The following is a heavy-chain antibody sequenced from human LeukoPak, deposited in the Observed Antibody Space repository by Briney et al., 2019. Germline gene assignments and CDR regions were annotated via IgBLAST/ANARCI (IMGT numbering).Heavy chain of an antibody. CDR1: GFTFSGSA. V-gene: IGHV3-73*01. CDR2: IRSKANSYAT. Sequence: AGGSLRLSCAASGFTFSGSAMHRVRQASGKVLEWVGRIRSKANSYATAYAASEKGRFTISRDDSKNTAYLQMNSLKTEDTAVYYCATYYYGSGSYYPSDYWGQGTLVTVSS. J-gene: IGHJ4*02. D-gene: IGHD3-10*01. CDR3: ATYYYGSGSYYPSDY.